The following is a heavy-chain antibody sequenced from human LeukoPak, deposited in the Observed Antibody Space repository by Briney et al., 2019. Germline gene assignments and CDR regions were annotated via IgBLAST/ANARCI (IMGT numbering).Heavy chain of an antibody. V-gene: IGHV3-33*06. CDR3: AKDYSGSYFDY. CDR1: GFTFSNSG. CDR2: TWYDGSNK. Sequence: GGSLRLSCVASGFTFSNSGMHWVRQAPGKGLEWVAVTWYDGSNKYYADSVKGRFTVSRDNSKNTLYLQMNTLRAEDTAMYYCAKDYSGSYFDYWGQGTLVTASS. J-gene: IGHJ4*02. D-gene: IGHD1-26*01.